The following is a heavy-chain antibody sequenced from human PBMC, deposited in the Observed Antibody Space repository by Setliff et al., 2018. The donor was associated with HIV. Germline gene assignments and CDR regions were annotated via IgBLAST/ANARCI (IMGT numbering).Heavy chain of an antibody. Sequence: GGSLRLSCAASGFTFSDYGMHWVRQAPGKGLEWVALISFHGRNKYYGDSVKGRFTISRDDSKSTLYLQMNSLRADDTAVYYCGKDYVADYYTPSGRDGAVDYWGQGTLVTVSS. CDR1: GFTFSDYG. J-gene: IGHJ4*02. CDR3: GKDYVADYYTPSGRDGAVDY. D-gene: IGHD3-10*01. CDR2: ISFHGRNK. V-gene: IGHV3-30*18.